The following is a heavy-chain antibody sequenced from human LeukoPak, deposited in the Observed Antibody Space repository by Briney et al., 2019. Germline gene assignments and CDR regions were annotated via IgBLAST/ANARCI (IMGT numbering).Heavy chain of an antibody. J-gene: IGHJ4*02. Sequence: SVNVSCKASGGTLSSDAISWVRQAAGQGLERMGGIIPIFGTANYAQKFQGRVTITTDESTSTAYMELSSLRSEDTAVYYCARGEVDYVTYFDYWGQGTLVTVSS. CDR1: GGTLSSDA. V-gene: IGHV1-69*05. CDR2: IIPIFGTA. D-gene: IGHD4-17*01. CDR3: ARGEVDYVTYFDY.